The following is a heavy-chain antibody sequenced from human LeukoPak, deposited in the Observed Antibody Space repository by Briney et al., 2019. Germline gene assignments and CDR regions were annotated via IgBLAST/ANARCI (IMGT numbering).Heavy chain of an antibody. Sequence: PSETLSLTCTVSGGSISSYYWSWIRQPAGKGLEWIGRIYTSGSTNYNPSLKSRVTMSVDTSKNQFSLKLSSVTAADTAVYYCARSLIVVVPALNWFDPWGQGTLVTVSS. CDR1: GGSISSYY. J-gene: IGHJ5*02. V-gene: IGHV4-4*07. CDR3: ARSLIVVVPALNWFDP. D-gene: IGHD2-2*01. CDR2: IYTSGST.